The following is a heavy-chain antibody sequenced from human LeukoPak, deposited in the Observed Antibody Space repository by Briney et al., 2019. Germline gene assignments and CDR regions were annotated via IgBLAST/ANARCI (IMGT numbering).Heavy chain of an antibody. CDR2: IGGSGSFI. J-gene: IGHJ3*02. CDR1: GFTFSTYS. Sequence: PGGSLRLSCAGSGFTFSTYSIKWVRQAPGKGLEWVSHIGGSGSFIYYADSVKGRFTISRDNAKNSLYLQMNSLRAEDTAVYYCARGAFDIWGQGTMVTVSS. CDR3: ARGAFDI. V-gene: IGHV3-21*04.